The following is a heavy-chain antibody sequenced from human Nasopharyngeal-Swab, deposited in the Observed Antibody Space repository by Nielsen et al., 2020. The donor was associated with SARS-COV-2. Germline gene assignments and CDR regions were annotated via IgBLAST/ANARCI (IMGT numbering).Heavy chain of an antibody. CDR2: ISYDGSNK. D-gene: IGHD1-14*01. CDR1: GFTFSSYA. J-gene: IGHJ6*02. Sequence: SLKISCAASGFTFSSYAMHWVRQAPGKGLEWVAVISYDGSNKYYADSVKRRFTISRDNSKNTLYLQMNSLRAEDTAVYYCARNHPYGMTSPFNYYYYGMDVWGQGTTVTVSS. V-gene: IGHV3-30-3*01. CDR3: ARNHPYGMTSPFNYYYYGMDV.